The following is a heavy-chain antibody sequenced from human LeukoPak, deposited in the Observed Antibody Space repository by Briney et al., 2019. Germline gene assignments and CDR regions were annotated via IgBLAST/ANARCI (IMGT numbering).Heavy chain of an antibody. CDR2: IYYSGST. J-gene: IGHJ5*02. Sequence: PSETLSLTCTVSGGSISSSSYYWGWIRQPPGKGLEWIGSIYYSGSTYYNSSLKSRVTISVDTSKNQFSLKLSSVTAADTAVYYCARFCSGGSCYGTRFDPWGQGTLVTVSS. CDR1: GGSISSSSYY. CDR3: ARFCSGGSCYGTRFDP. V-gene: IGHV4-39*07. D-gene: IGHD2-15*01.